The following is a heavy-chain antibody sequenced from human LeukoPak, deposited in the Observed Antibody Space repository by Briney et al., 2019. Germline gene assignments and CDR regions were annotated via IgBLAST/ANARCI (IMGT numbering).Heavy chain of an antibody. V-gene: IGHV1-2*02. Sequence: ASVKVSCKASGYTFTGYYMHWVRQAPGQGLEWMGWINPNSGGTNYAQKFQGRVTMTRDTPINTAYMELSRLRSDDTAVYYCARVRGIAAAGLYNWFDPWGQGTLVTVSS. CDR1: GYTFTGYY. CDR3: ARVRGIAAAGLYNWFDP. CDR2: INPNSGGT. J-gene: IGHJ5*02. D-gene: IGHD6-13*01.